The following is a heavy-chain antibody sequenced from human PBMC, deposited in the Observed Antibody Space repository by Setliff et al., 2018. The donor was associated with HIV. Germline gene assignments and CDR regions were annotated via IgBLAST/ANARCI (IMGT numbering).Heavy chain of an antibody. D-gene: IGHD6-19*01. CDR2: ISNSGSTI. V-gene: IGHV3-48*03. CDR1: GFTFSSYE. CDR3: ARDCVAVAGTGPDAFDI. Sequence: PGGSLRLSCAASGFTFSSYEMNWVRQAPGKGLEWVSYISNSGSTIYYADSVKGRFTISRDNAKNSLYLQMTSLRAEDTAVYYCARDCVAVAGTGPDAFDIWGRGTMVTVSS. J-gene: IGHJ3*02.